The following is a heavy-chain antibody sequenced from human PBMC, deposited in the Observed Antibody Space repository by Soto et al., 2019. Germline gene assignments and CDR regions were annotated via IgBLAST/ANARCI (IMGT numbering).Heavy chain of an antibody. D-gene: IGHD3-3*01. J-gene: IGHJ3*02. V-gene: IGHV3-11*01. CDR2: ISSSGSTI. Sequence: QVQLVESGGGLVKPGGSLRLSCAASGFTFSDYYMSWIRQAPGKGLEWVSYISSSGSTIYYADSVKGRFTISRDNAKNXXYLQMNSLRAEDTAVYYCASSRDDFWSGYYNAFDIWGQGTMVTVSS. CDR1: GFTFSDYY. CDR3: ASSRDDFWSGYYNAFDI.